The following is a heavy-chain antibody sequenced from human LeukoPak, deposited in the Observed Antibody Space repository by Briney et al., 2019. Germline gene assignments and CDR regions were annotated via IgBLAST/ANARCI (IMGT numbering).Heavy chain of an antibody. CDR2: ISYDGSNK. Sequence: GGSLRLSCAASGSTFSSYAMHWVRQAPGKGLEWVAVISYDGSNKYYADSVKGRFTISRDNSKNTLYLQMNSLRAEDTAVYYCARDFALAECSSSWYVDWGQGTLVTVSS. V-gene: IGHV3-30*04. D-gene: IGHD6-13*01. J-gene: IGHJ4*02. CDR3: ARDFALAECSSSWYVD. CDR1: GSTFSSYA.